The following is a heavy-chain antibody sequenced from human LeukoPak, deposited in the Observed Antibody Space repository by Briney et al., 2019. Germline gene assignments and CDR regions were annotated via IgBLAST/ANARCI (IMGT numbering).Heavy chain of an antibody. CDR1: GFTVSSNY. D-gene: IGHD6-19*01. CDR3: ARGGTPGYSSGRVDY. CDR2: IYSAGNT. J-gene: IGHJ4*02. V-gene: IGHV3-53*04. Sequence: GGSLRLSCVASGFTVSSNYMSWVRQAPGKGLEWVSVIYSAGNTYYADSVKGRFTISRHNSENTLYLHMNSLRVEDTAVYFCARGGTPGYSSGRVDYWGQGTLVTVSS.